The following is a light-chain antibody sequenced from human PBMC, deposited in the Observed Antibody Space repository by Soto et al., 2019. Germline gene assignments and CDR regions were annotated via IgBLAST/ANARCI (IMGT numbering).Light chain of an antibody. CDR3: QQYKTYSS. V-gene: IGKV1-5*03. CDR2: KAS. J-gene: IGKJ4*01. Sequence: DIQMTQSPSTLSASVGDKVTITCRASQSISSWLAWYQQKPGKAPNLLIYKASKLESGVPSRFSGTGFGTEVSLTISSLQPDDFATYYCQQYKTYSSFGGGTTVDIK. CDR1: QSISSW.